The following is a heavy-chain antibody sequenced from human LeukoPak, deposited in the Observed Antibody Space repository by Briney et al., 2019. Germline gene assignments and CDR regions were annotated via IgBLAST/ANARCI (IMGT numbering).Heavy chain of an antibody. D-gene: IGHD6-13*01. Sequence: ASVKVSCKASGYTFTSYYMHWVRQAPGQGLEWMGIINPSGGSTSYAQKFQGRVTMTRDTSISTAYMELSRLRSDDTAVYYCARVLMSSWYEVYYFDYWGQGTLVTVSS. J-gene: IGHJ4*02. CDR3: ARVLMSSWYEVYYFDY. CDR1: GYTFTSYY. CDR2: INPSGGST. V-gene: IGHV1-46*01.